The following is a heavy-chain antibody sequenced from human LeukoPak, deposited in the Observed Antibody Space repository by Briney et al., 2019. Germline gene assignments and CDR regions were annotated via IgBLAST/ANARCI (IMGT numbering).Heavy chain of an antibody. J-gene: IGHJ4*02. CDR1: GFTFSSHG. CDR2: ISSNGGST. D-gene: IGHD1-26*01. Sequence: GGSLRLSCSASGFTFSSHGIHWVRQAPGKGLEYVSAISSNGGSTYYADSVKGRFTISRDNSKNTLYLQMSSLKAEDTAVYYCVKDLSRSYSFDYWGQGTLVTVSS. CDR3: VKDLSRSYSFDY. V-gene: IGHV3-64D*06.